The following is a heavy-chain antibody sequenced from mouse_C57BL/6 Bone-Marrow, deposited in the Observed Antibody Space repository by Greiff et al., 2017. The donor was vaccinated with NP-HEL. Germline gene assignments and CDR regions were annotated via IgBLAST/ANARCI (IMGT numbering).Heavy chain of an antibody. D-gene: IGHD2-4*01. CDR1: GYSITSGYD. CDR2: ISYSGST. Sequence: ESGPGMVKPSQSLSLTCTVTGYSITSGYDWHWIRHFPGNKLEWMGYISYSGSTNYNPSLKSRISITHDTSKNHFFLKLNSVTTEDTATYYCARRDYDYDGAFAYWGQGTLVTVSA. V-gene: IGHV3-1*01. CDR3: ARRDYDYDGAFAY. J-gene: IGHJ3*01.